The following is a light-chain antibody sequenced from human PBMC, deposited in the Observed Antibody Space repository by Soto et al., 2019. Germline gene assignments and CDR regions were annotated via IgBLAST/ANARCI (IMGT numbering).Light chain of an antibody. V-gene: IGKV3-15*01. CDR1: QSVSSN. CDR2: GAS. J-gene: IGKJ4*01. Sequence: EIVMTQSPATLSVSPGERATLSCRASQSVSSNLAWYQQKPGQAPRLLISGASTRATGIPARFSGSGSGTAFSPTISSLQSEDFAVYYCKQHHNWPPLTFGGGTKVEIK. CDR3: KQHHNWPPLT.